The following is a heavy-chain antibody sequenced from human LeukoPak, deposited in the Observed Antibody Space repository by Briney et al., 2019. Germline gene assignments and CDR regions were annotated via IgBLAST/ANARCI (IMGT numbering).Heavy chain of an antibody. V-gene: IGHV4-39*01. CDR2: IYYSGST. CDR3: ARYYYDSSGYIT. Sequence: PSETLSLTCTVSGGSISSSSYYWGWIRQPPGKGLEWIGSIYYSGSTHYNPSLKSRVTISVDTSKNQFSLKLSSVTAADTAVYYCARYYYDSSGYITWGQGTLVTVSS. J-gene: IGHJ5*02. D-gene: IGHD3-22*01. CDR1: GGSISSSSYY.